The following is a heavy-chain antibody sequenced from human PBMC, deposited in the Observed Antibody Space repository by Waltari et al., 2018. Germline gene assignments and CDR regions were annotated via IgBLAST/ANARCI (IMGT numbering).Heavy chain of an antibody. V-gene: IGHV2-5*02. Sequence: QITLKESGPTLVKPTETVTLTCSLSGFSISSNGVAVGWISQPPGKAPESLAIIYWDDDTLYSPSLRDRITITKDTSKNQVVLTMTNMDPVDTATYFCAHFAYRGSRLLDHWGQGALVTVSS. CDR3: AHFAYRGSRLLDH. D-gene: IGHD1-26*01. CDR1: GFSISSNGVA. J-gene: IGHJ4*02. CDR2: IYWDDDT.